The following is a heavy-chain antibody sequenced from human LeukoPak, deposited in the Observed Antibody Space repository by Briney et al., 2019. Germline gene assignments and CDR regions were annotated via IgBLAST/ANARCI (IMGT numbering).Heavy chain of an antibody. CDR1: GFTFSSYS. CDR3: ASELSYYDSSGYGTYDY. CDR2: ISSSSSYI. V-gene: IGHV3-21*01. J-gene: IGHJ4*02. D-gene: IGHD3-22*01. Sequence: GGSLRLSCAASGFTFSSYSMNWVRQAPGKGLEWVSSISSSSSYIYYADSVKGRFTISRDNAKNSLYLQMNSLRAEDTAVYYCASELSYYDSSGYGTYDYWGQGTLVTVSS.